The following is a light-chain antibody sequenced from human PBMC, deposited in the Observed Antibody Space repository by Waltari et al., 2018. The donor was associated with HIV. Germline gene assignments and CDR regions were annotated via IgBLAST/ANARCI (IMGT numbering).Light chain of an antibody. V-gene: IGLV1-51*01. J-gene: IGLJ2*01. Sequence: QSVLTQPPSVSAAPGQKVTISSSGRNSNIANNFVSWFQQLPGIAPKPLIYDNNKRPSGIPDRFSASKSGTSATLGITGLQTGDEADYYCGTWDSSLNAVLFGGGTKLTVL. CDR3: GTWDSSLNAVL. CDR2: DNN. CDR1: NSNIANNF.